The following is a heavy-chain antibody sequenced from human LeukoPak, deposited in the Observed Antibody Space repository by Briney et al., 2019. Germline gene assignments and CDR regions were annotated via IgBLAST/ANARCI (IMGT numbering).Heavy chain of an antibody. J-gene: IGHJ4*02. CDR2: INPSGGST. Sequence: ASVKVSCKASGYTFTSYYMHWVRQAPGQGLEWMGIINPSGGSTSYAQKFQGRVTMTEDTSTDTAYMELSSLRSEDTAVYYCAVLTPQWELPYYFDYWGQGTLVTVSS. CDR3: AVLTPQWELPYYFDY. CDR1: GYTFTSYY. D-gene: IGHD1-26*01. V-gene: IGHV1-46*01.